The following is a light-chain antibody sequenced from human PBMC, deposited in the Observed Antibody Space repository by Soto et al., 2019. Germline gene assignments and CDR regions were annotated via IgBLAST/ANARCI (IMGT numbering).Light chain of an antibody. V-gene: IGKV4-1*01. Sequence: DIVMTQSPDSLAVSLGERVTINCKSSQSVLYSSNNKNYLAWYQQKPGQPPKLLIYWASTRESGVHDRFSGSGSGTDFTLTIRSLQAEDVAVYYCQQYYNTPLTFGGGTKVDIK. CDR2: WAS. CDR3: QQYYNTPLT. CDR1: QSVLYSSNNKNY. J-gene: IGKJ4*01.